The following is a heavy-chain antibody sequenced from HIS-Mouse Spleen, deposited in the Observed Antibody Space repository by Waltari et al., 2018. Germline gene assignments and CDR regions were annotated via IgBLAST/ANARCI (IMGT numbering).Heavy chain of an antibody. CDR1: CGSISSSSYF. V-gene: IGHV4-39*07. D-gene: IGHD6-13*01. J-gene: IGHJ2*01. CDR2: SYYSGGT. CDR3: AREIPYSSSWYDWYFDL. Sequence: QLQLQESGPGLVKPSETLSLTCTVSCGSISSSSYFWGWSRQPPGKGLEWIGSSYYSGGTYYNPSLKSRVTISVDTSKNQFSLKLSSVTAADTAVYYCAREIPYSSSWYDWYFDLWGRGTLVTVSS.